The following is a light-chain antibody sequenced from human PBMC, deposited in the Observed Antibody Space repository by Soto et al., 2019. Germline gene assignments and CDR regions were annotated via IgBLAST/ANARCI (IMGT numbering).Light chain of an antibody. CDR2: GAV. Sequence: EVVMTQSPVTLSVSPGERATLSCRASQSVGGDLAWYQQTPGQTPRLLIYGAVTRATGVAARFSGAGSGTEFTLTIDSLQSEDVAIYYCQQYNGSPRTFGPGTKLEI. J-gene: IGKJ2*01. CDR1: QSVGGD. CDR3: QQYNGSPRT. V-gene: IGKV3-15*01.